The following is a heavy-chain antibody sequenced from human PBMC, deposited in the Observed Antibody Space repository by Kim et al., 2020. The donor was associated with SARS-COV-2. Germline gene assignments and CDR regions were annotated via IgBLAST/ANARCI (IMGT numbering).Heavy chain of an antibody. J-gene: IGHJ6*02. CDR2: IYPGDSDT. Sequence: GESLKISCQGSGYSFSTYWLAWVRQMPGKGLELMGIIYPGDSDTTYRPSFQGQVTISADKSINTAYLQWSSLKASDTAIYYCARRPKGPYGMDVWGQGTTVTVSS. CDR3: ARRPKGPYGMDV. V-gene: IGHV5-51*01. CDR1: GYSFSTYW.